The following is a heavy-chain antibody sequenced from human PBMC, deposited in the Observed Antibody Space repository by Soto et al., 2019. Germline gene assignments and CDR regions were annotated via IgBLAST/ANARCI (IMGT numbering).Heavy chain of an antibody. Sequence: PGGSLRLSCAASGFTFSSYAMSWVRQAPGKGLEWVSAISGSGGSTYYADSVKGRFTISRDNSKNTLYLQMNSLRAEDTAVYYCARDDILTGYYSPHLGMDVWGQGTTVTVSS. CDR2: ISGSGGST. V-gene: IGHV3-23*01. D-gene: IGHD3-9*01. J-gene: IGHJ6*02. CDR3: ARDDILTGYYSPHLGMDV. CDR1: GFTFSSYA.